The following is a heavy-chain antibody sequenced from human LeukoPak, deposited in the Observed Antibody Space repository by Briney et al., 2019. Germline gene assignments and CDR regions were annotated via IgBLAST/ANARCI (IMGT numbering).Heavy chain of an antibody. CDR1: GYTFTGYY. Sequence: ASVKVSCKASGYTFTGYYMHWVRQAPGQGLEWMGWINPNSGATNYTQNFQGRVTMTRDTSISTAYMERSRLRSDDTPVYYCARITDLTIFGVVLISGFFDYWGQGTLVTVSS. CDR3: ARITDLTIFGVVLISGFFDY. J-gene: IGHJ4*02. V-gene: IGHV1-2*02. D-gene: IGHD3-3*01. CDR2: INPNSGAT.